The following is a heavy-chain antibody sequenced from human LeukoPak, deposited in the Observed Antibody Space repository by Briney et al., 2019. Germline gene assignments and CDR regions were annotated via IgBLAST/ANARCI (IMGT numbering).Heavy chain of an antibody. Sequence: GASVKVSCKASGYTFTCYYMHWVRQAPGQGLEWMGWINPNSGGTNYAQKFQGRVTMTRDTSISTAYMELSRLRSDDTAVYYCARLYCSSTSCYGEYYYYGMDVWGQGTTVTVSS. CDR2: INPNSGGT. J-gene: IGHJ6*02. V-gene: IGHV1-2*02. D-gene: IGHD2-2*01. CDR1: GYTFTCYY. CDR3: ARLYCSSTSCYGEYYYYGMDV.